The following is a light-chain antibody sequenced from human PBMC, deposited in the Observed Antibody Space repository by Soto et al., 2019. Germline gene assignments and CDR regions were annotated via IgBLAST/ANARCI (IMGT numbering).Light chain of an antibody. Sequence: DIQMTQSPSSLPASVGDRVTITCRASQSIASHLNWYQQKPGKAPKILIYKASSLESGVPSRFSGSGSGTEFTLTISSLQPDDFATYYCQQYSTYTPRTFGQGTKVDIK. V-gene: IGKV1-5*03. CDR2: KAS. CDR3: QQYSTYTPRT. J-gene: IGKJ1*01. CDR1: QSIASH.